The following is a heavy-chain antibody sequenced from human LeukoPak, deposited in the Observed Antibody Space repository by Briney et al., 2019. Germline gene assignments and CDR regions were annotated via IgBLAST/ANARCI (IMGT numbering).Heavy chain of an antibody. Sequence: SESLSLTCAVYGGLFSGYYWGWIRQPAGKGLEWIEEIKHKGSTNYNPSLKTRVTLSLDTSKNQVSLKLNSVTAADTAVYYCARGAGYSRNWAQGTLDTVSS. CDR1: GGLFSGYY. CDR3: ARGAGYSRN. V-gene: IGHV4-34*01. J-gene: IGHJ4*02. D-gene: IGHD6-13*01. CDR2: IKHKGST.